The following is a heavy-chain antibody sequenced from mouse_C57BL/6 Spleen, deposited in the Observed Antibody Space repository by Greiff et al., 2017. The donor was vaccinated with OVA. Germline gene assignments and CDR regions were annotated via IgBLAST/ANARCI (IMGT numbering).Heavy chain of an antibody. D-gene: IGHD2-5*01. CDR3: ARSREAYYSKWYFDD. CDR1: GYTFTSYW. CDR2: INPSNGGT. Sequence: VQLQQPGTELVKPGASVKLSCKASGYTFTSYWMHWVKQRPGQGLEWIGNINPSNGGTNYNEKFKSKATLTVDKSSSTAYMQLSSLTSEDSAVCYCARSREAYYSKWYFDDWGQGTTLTVSS. V-gene: IGHV1-53*01. J-gene: IGHJ2*01.